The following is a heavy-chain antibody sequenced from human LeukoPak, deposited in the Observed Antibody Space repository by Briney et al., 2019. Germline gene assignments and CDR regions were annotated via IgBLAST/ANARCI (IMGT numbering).Heavy chain of an antibody. V-gene: IGHV1-18*01. J-gene: IGHJ6*02. CDR2: ISAYNGNT. Sequence: ASVKVSCKASGYTFTSYGISWVRQAPGQGLEWMGWISAYNGNTNYAQNLQGRVTMTTDISTNTAYMELRSLRSDDTAVYYCARDTPTKFWSGPVWWGMDVWGQGTTVTVSS. D-gene: IGHD3-3*01. CDR3: ARDTPTKFWSGPVWWGMDV. CDR1: GYTFTSYG.